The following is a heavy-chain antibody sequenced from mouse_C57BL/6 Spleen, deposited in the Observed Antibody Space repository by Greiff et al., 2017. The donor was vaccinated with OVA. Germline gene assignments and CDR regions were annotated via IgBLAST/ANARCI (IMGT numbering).Heavy chain of an antibody. CDR2: ISSGGDYI. CDR3: TRNWDEGYFDV. V-gene: IGHV5-9-1*02. Sequence: EVQLQQSGEGLVKPGGSLKLSCAASGFTFSSYAMSWVRQTPEKRLEWVAYISSGGDYIYYADTVKGRFTISRDNARNTLYLQMSSLKSEDTAMYYCTRNWDEGYFDVWGTGTTVTVSS. J-gene: IGHJ1*03. D-gene: IGHD4-1*01. CDR1: GFTFSSYA.